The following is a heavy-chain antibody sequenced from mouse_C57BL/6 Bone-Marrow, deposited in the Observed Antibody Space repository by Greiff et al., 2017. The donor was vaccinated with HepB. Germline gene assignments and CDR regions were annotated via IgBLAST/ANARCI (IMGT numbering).Heavy chain of an antibody. CDR2: ILPGSGST. CDR3: ARGRAYYSNPYYFDY. V-gene: IGHV1-9*01. J-gene: IGHJ2*01. Sequence: QVQLKASGAELMKPGASVKLSCKATGYTFTGYWIEWVKQRPGHGLEWIGEILPGSGSTNYNEKFKGKSTFTADTSSNTSYMQLGSLTTEDSAIYYCARGRAYYSNPYYFDYWGQGTTLTVSS. D-gene: IGHD2-5*01. CDR1: GYTFTGYW.